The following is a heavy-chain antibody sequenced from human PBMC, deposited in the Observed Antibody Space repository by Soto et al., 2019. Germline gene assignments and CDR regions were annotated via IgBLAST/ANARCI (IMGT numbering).Heavy chain of an antibody. CDR2: ISAYNGNT. CDR1: GYTFTSYG. CDR3: ARVAMVRGVISYNWFDP. J-gene: IGHJ5*02. Sequence: GASVKVSCKASGYTFTSYGISWVRQAPGQGLEWMGWISAYNGNTNYAQKLQGRVTMTTDTSTSTAYMELRSLRSDDTAVYYCARVAMVRGVISYNWFDPWGQGTLVTVSS. V-gene: IGHV1-18*01. D-gene: IGHD3-10*01.